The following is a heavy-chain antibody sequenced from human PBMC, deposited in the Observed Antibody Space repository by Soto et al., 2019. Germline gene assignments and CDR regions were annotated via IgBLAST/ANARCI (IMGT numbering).Heavy chain of an antibody. CDR1: GFTFSSYA. D-gene: IGHD6-13*01. CDR3: AKAPSFIAAAGSIYFDY. J-gene: IGHJ4*02. CDR2: ISSNK. V-gene: IGHV3-64*04. Sequence: GGSLRLSCAASGFTFSSYAMHWVRQAPGKGLEYVSAISSNKYYADSVKGRFTISRDNSKNTLYLQMNSLRAEDTAVYYCAKAPSFIAAAGSIYFDYWGQGTLVTVSS.